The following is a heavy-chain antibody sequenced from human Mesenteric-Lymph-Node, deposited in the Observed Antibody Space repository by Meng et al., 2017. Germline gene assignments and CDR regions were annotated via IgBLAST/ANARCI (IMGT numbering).Heavy chain of an antibody. CDR3: ARGIVGATTRFDY. CDR2: IYYSGST. D-gene: IGHD1-26*01. CDR1: GFTFSSYA. J-gene: IGHJ4*02. Sequence: ESLKISCAASGFTFSSYAMSWVRQAPGKGLEWIGYIYYSGSTNYNPSLKSRVTISVDTSKNQFSLKLSSVTAADTAVYYCARGIVGATTRFDYWGQGTLVTVSS. V-gene: IGHV4-59*01.